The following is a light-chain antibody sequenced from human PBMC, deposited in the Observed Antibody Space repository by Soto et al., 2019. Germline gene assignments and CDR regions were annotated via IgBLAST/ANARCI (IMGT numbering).Light chain of an antibody. CDR1: QSLTTD. CDR2: GAS. V-gene: IGKV3-15*01. CDR3: QQETNRART. J-gene: IGKJ1*01. Sequence: PGERATLSCRASQSLTTDLAWYQQKPGQPPRLLIYGASTRATDFPARFSGSGSGTEFTLTISSLQSEDFAVYYCQQETNRARTVGQGTKVEIK.